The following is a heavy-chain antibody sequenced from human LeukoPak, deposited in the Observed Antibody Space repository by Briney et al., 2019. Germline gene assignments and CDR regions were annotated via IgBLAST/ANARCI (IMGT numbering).Heavy chain of an antibody. J-gene: IGHJ4*02. Sequence: GGSLRLSCAAPGFTFSSYWMSWVRQAPGKGLEWLANIKEDGSDKYYVDSVKGRFTISRDNAKNSLYLQMNNLRVEDTAVYYYARAGYTSGYDYWGQGTLVTVSS. CDR2: IKEDGSDK. V-gene: IGHV3-7*01. CDR3: ARAGYTSGYDY. D-gene: IGHD6-19*01. CDR1: GFTFSSYW.